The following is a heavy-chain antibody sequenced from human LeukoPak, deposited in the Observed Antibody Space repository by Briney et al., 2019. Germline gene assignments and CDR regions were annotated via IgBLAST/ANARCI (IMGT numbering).Heavy chain of an antibody. D-gene: IGHD4/OR15-4a*01. V-gene: IGHV1-18*01. CDR2: ISAYNGNT. CDR1: GGTFTSYG. CDR3: ARDLPYRRMVAHGGGGWDHFDY. J-gene: IGHJ4*02. Sequence: GASVKVSCKASGGTFTSYGISWVRQAPGQGLEWMGWISAYNGNTNYAQKLQGRVTMTTDTSTSTAYMELRSLRSDDTAVYYCARDLPYRRMVAHGGGGWDHFDYWGQGTLVTVSS.